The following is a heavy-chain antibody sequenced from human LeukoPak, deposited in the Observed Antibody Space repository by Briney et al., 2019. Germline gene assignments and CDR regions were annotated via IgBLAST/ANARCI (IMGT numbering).Heavy chain of an antibody. CDR1: GGSIISGGYY. Sequence: SATLSLTWTVSGGSIISGGYYWSCIRQHPGRGLEWIWYIYYSGSTYYNPSLKSRVSISVDTSKNQFSLKLSSVTAADTGVYYCARGRTNFDSWGQGTLVTVSS. J-gene: IGHJ4*02. V-gene: IGHV4-31*02. CDR2: IYYSGST. CDR3: ARGRTNFDS. D-gene: IGHD3/OR15-3a*01.